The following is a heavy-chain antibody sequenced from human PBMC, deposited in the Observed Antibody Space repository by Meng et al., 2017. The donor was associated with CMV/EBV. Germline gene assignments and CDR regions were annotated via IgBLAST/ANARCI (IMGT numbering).Heavy chain of an antibody. CDR2: IFSNDEK. CDR1: GFTFSSYA. Sequence: LRLSCAASGFTFSSYAMHWVRQAPGKGLEWLAHIFSNDEKSYSTSLKSRLTISKDTSKSQVVLTMTNMDPVDTATYYCARTLYDSSGYAFDIWGQGTMVTVSS. D-gene: IGHD3-22*01. J-gene: IGHJ3*02. V-gene: IGHV2-26*01. CDR3: ARTLYDSSGYAFDI.